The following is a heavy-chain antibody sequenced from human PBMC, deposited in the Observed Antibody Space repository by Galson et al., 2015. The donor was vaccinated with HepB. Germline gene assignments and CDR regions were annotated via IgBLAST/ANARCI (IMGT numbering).Heavy chain of an antibody. CDR3: ARDLQWGSGLWGY. CDR1: GGTFSSYA. CDR2: IIPIFGIA. D-gene: IGHD3-10*01. J-gene: IGHJ4*02. Sequence: SVKVSCKASGGTFSSYAISWVRQAPGQGLEWMGGIIPIFGIANYAQKFQGRVTITADKSTSTAYMELSSLRSEDTAVYYCARDLQWGSGLWGYWGQGTLVTVSS. V-gene: IGHV1-69*10.